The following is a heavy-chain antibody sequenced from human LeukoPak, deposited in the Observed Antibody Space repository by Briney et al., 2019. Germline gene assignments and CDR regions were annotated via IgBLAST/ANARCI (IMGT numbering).Heavy chain of an antibody. D-gene: IGHD6-19*01. Sequence: GGSLRLSCAGSGFIFSQFWMQWVRQVPGKGLVWVSRINGDGSSTNYADSVKGRFTISRDNAKNTLYLHMNNLRAEDTALYYCAKNQGQWLVPVDYWGQGTLVTVSS. CDR2: INGDGSST. CDR3: AKNQGQWLVPVDY. J-gene: IGHJ4*02. CDR1: GFIFSQFW. V-gene: IGHV3-74*01.